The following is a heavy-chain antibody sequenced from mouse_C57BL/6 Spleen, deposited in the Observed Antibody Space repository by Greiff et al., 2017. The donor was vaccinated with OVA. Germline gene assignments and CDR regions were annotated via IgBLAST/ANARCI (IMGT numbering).Heavy chain of an antibody. V-gene: IGHV3-6*01. CDR3: ARGGGHFDY. CDR2: ISYDGSN. Sequence: ESGPGLVKPSQSLSLTCSVTGYSITSGYYWNWIRQFPGNKLEWMGYISYDGSNNYNPSLKNRISITRDTSKNQFFLKLNSVTTEDTATYYCARGGGHFDYWGQGTTLTVSS. J-gene: IGHJ2*01. CDR1: GYSITSGYY.